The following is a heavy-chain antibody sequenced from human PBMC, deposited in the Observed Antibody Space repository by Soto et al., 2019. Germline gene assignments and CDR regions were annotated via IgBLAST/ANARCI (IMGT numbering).Heavy chain of an antibody. V-gene: IGHV3-23*01. D-gene: IGHD6-19*01. Sequence: GESLKISCAASGFTFSSYAMNWVRQSPGKGLEWVSAISGSGDSTYYADSMKGRFTISRDNSKNTLYLQMNSLRADDTAVYYCAKDYRYSSYYYYMDVWGKGTTVTVSS. CDR3: AKDYRYSSYYYYMDV. J-gene: IGHJ6*03. CDR2: ISGSGDST. CDR1: GFTFSSYA.